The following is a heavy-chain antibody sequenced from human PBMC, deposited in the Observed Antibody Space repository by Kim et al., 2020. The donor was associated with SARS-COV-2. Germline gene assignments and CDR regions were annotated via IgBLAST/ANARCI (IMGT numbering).Heavy chain of an antibody. D-gene: IGHD4-17*01. Sequence: GGSLRLSCAASGFTFSSYWMSWVRQAPGKGLEWVANIKQDGSEKYYVDSVKGRFTISRDNAKNSLYLQMNSLRAEDTAVYYCARDEDGDYPYYYYGMDVWGQGTTVTVSS. CDR2: IKQDGSEK. CDR1: GFTFSSYW. J-gene: IGHJ6*02. V-gene: IGHV3-7*01. CDR3: ARDEDGDYPYYYYGMDV.